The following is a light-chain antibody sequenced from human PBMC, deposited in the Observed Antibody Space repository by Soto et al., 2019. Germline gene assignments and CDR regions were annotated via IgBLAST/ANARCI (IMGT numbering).Light chain of an antibody. V-gene: IGKV3-20*01. CDR3: QQYGSSPVT. CDR1: QSISSTY. J-gene: IGKJ3*01. CDR2: DTS. Sequence: EIVLTQSPGTLSLSPGERATLSCRASQSISSTYLAWYQHQPGQAPRLLIYDTSTRATAIPDRFSGSGSGTGFTLTISRMEPEDVAVDAFQQYGSSPVTFGPGTKVHIK.